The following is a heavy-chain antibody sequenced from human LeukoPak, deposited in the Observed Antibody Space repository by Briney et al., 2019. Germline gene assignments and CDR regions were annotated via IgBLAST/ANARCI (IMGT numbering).Heavy chain of an antibody. J-gene: IGHJ4*02. CDR3: ARDHNYAFDN. CDR1: GFPFIEYS. D-gene: IGHD1-1*01. Sequence: GGSLRLSCTASGFPFIEYSMNRGRQVPGKGLEWVAYIGIDSGKTKYADSVRGRFTISADKTKNSLYVQMNSLRFEDTAVYYCARDHNYAFDNWGQGTLVSVAS. CDR2: IGIDSGKT. V-gene: IGHV3-48*01.